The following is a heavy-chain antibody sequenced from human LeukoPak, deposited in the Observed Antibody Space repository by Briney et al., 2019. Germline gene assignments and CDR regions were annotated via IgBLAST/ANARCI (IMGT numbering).Heavy chain of an antibody. Sequence: SETLSLTCAVSGYSISSGYYWGWIRQPPGKGLEWIGSIYHSGSTYYNPSLKSRVTISVDTSKNQFSLKLSSVTAADTAVYYCARGPGYSSGWYGYYFDYWGQGTLVTVSS. D-gene: IGHD6-19*01. CDR1: GYSISSGYY. CDR2: IYHSGST. J-gene: IGHJ4*02. V-gene: IGHV4-38-2*01. CDR3: ARGPGYSSGWYGYYFDY.